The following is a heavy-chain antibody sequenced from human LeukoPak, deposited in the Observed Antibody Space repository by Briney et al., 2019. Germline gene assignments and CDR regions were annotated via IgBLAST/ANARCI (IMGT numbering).Heavy chain of an antibody. CDR3: ARGRGYSGYDYSFYYYYMDA. D-gene: IGHD5-12*01. CDR1: GFTFSSYA. J-gene: IGHJ6*03. V-gene: IGHV3-64*01. CDR2: ISSNGGST. Sequence: GGSLRLSCAASGFTFSSYAMHWVRQAPGKGLEYVSAISSNGGSTYYANSVKGRFTISRDNSKNTLYLQMGSLRAEDMAVYYCARGRGYSGYDYSFYYYYMDAWGKGTTVTVSS.